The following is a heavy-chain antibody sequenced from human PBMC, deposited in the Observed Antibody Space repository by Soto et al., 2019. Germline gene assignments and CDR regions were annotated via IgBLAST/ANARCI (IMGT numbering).Heavy chain of an antibody. CDR2: IYYSGST. V-gene: IGHV4-39*01. CDR3: ARHDSATVTYFDY. J-gene: IGHJ4*02. CDR1: GGSISSSSYY. Sequence: QLQLQESGPGLVKPSETLSLTCTVSGGSISSSSYYWGWIRQPPGKGLEWIGSIYYSGSTYYNPSLKSRVPISVHTSKNQFPLKLSSVTAADTAVYYCARHDSATVTYFDYWGQGTLVTVSS. D-gene: IGHD4-17*01.